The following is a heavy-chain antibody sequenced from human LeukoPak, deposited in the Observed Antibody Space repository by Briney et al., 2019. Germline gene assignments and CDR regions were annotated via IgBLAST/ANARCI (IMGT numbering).Heavy chain of an antibody. CDR2: ISSSSSYI. CDR3: ARDMIAVAEDYYFDY. CDR1: GFTVSSNY. D-gene: IGHD6-19*01. V-gene: IGHV3-21*01. Sequence: GGSLRLSCAGSGFTVSSNYMSWVRQAPGKGLEWVSSISSSSSYIYYADSVKGRFTISRDNAKNSLYLQMNSLRAEDTAVYYCARDMIAVAEDYYFDYWGQGTLVTVPS. J-gene: IGHJ4*02.